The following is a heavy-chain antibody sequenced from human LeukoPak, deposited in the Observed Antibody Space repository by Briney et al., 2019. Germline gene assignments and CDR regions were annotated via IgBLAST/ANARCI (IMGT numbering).Heavy chain of an antibody. CDR1: GGSFSEHY. CDR2: IHPSGST. V-gene: IGHV4-34*01. CDR3: ARGQDFAKQAY. D-gene: IGHD4/OR15-4a*01. Sequence: SETLSLTCGVNGGSFSEHYWSWIRQPPGKGLEWIGEIHPSGSTDYNPSLKSRVTISVDTSKNQFSLKLISVTAADTAIYYCARGQDFAKQAYWGQGTLVTVSS. J-gene: IGHJ4*02.